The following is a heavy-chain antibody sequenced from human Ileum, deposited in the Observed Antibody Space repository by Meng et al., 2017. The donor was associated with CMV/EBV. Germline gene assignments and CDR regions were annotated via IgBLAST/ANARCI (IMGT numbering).Heavy chain of an antibody. CDR1: GFTFGSYA. J-gene: IGHJ4*02. CDR3: AKGYMAVIPPDF. V-gene: IGHV3-23*01. D-gene: IGHD4-23*01. CDR2: ISGYGDST. Sequence: GESLKISCAASGFTFGSYAMTWVRQAPGKGLEWVSSISGYGDSTYYADSVKGRFTISRDNSRNTLSLQMNNVRGDDTAHYPCAKGYMAVIPPDFWGQGTLVTVSS.